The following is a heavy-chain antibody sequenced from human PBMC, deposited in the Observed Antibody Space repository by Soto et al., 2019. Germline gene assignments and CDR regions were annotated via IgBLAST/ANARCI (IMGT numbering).Heavy chain of an antibody. J-gene: IGHJ4*02. CDR1: GGSISSYY. D-gene: IGHD2-8*01. CDR3: ARAVFGGTGYCTNGVCYTGGGLDY. Sequence: PSETLSLTCTVSGGSISSYYWSWIRQPPGKGLEWIGYIYYSGNTNYNPSLKSRVTISVDTSKNQFSLKLSSVTAADTAVYYCARAVFGGTGYCTNGVCYTGGGLDYWGQGTLVTVSS. V-gene: IGHV4-59*01. CDR2: IYYSGNT.